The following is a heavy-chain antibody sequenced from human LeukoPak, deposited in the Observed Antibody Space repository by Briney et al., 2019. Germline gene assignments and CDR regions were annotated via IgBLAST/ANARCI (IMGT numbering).Heavy chain of an antibody. J-gene: IGHJ6*02. Sequence: ASVKVSCKASGYTFTSYGISWVRQAPGQGLEWMGWISAYNGNTNYAQKLQGRVTMTTDTSTSTAYMELRSLRSEDTAVYYCARGMVVAATRYYYGMDVWGQGTTVTVSS. CDR1: GYTFTSYG. V-gene: IGHV1-18*01. D-gene: IGHD2-15*01. CDR3: ARGMVVAATRYYYGMDV. CDR2: ISAYNGNT.